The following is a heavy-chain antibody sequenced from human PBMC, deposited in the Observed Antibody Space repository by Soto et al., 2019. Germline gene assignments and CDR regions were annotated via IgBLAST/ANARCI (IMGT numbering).Heavy chain of an antibody. CDR1: GGSISSYY. D-gene: IGHD2-15*01. V-gene: IGHV4-59*08. CDR2: IYYSGST. Sequence: LSLTCTVSGGSISSYYWSWIRQPPGKGLEWIGYIYYSGSTNYNPSLKSRVTISVDTSKNQFSLKLSSVTAADTAVYYCARYGSGQLYYFDYWGQGTLVTVSS. CDR3: ARYGSGQLYYFDY. J-gene: IGHJ4*02.